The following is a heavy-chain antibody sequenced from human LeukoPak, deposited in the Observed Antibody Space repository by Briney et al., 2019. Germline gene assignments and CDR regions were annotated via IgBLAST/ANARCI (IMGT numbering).Heavy chain of an antibody. D-gene: IGHD6-19*01. V-gene: IGHV3-30*14. Sequence: PGRSLRLSCAASGFTFITYAMHWVRQAPGKGLEWVAVIAYDGSNEYYADSVKGRFTISRDNSQNTLFLEMSSLRAEDTAVYYCVRHSVTQSTSGWYGALDIWGQGTMVVVSS. CDR1: GFTFITYA. CDR2: IAYDGSNE. J-gene: IGHJ3*02. CDR3: VRHSVTQSTSGWYGALDI.